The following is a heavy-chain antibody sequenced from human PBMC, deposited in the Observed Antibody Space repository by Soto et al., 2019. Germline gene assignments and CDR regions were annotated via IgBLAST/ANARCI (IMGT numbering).Heavy chain of an antibody. Sequence: QVQLVQSGAEVKKPGSSVKVSCKASGGTFSSYAISWVRQAPGQGLEWMGGIIPIFGTANYAQKFQGRVTITADKSTSTADMELSSLRAEDTAVYYCARGLSCSSTSCSWYFDLWGRGTLVTVSS. V-gene: IGHV1-69*06. D-gene: IGHD2-2*01. CDR3: ARGLSCSSTSCSWYFDL. CDR1: GGTFSSYA. J-gene: IGHJ2*01. CDR2: IIPIFGTA.